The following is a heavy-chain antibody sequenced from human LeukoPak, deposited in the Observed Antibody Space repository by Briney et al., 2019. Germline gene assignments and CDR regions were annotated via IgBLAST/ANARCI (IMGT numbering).Heavy chain of an antibody. J-gene: IGHJ4*02. CDR2: IYSGDST. D-gene: IGHD1-26*01. CDR3: ARWSGSYSDY. V-gene: IGHV3-53*01. Sequence: PGGSLRLSCAASGFTVSTNYMTWVRQAPGKGLEWVSVIYSGDSTYYVDSVKGRFTISRDNSKNTLYLQMNSLRADDTAVYYCARWSGSYSDYWGQGTLVTVSS. CDR1: GFTVSTNY.